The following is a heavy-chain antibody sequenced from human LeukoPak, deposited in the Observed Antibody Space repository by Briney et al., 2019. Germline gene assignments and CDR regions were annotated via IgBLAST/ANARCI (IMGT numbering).Heavy chain of an antibody. V-gene: IGHV3-23*01. CDR2: ISDSGGGT. D-gene: IGHD6-19*01. CDR1: GFTFSSYA. Sequence: GGSLRLSCAASGFTFSSYAMHWVRQAPGKGLEWVSGISDSGGGTYYADSVKGRFTISRDNSKNTLWLQMNSLRADDTAVYYCAKQDPYTSGWYPWGQGTLVTVSS. J-gene: IGHJ5*02. CDR3: AKQDPYTSGWYP.